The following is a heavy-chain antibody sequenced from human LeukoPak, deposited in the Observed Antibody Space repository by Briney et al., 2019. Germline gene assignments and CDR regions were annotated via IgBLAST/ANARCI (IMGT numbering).Heavy chain of an antibody. CDR3: ARHVSSASFYFDY. J-gene: IGHJ4*02. V-gene: IGHV4-59*08. CDR1: GGSISSYY. CDR2: IYSSGST. D-gene: IGHD2-2*01. Sequence: PSETLSLTYTVSGGSISSYYWSWVRQPPGKGLEWIRYIYSSGSTSYNPSLESRVTISLDTSENQFSLKLSSVTAADTAVYYCARHVSSASFYFDYWGQGTLVTVSS.